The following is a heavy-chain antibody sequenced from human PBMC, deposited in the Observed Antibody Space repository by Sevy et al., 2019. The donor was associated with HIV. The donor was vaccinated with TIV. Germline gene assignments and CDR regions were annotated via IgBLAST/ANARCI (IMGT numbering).Heavy chain of an antibody. J-gene: IGHJ4*02. D-gene: IGHD1-26*01. CDR3: TTASKNRELSAILDY. V-gene: IGHV3-15*01. CDR2: IKSKTDGGTT. CDR1: GFTFSNAW. Sequence: GGSLRLSCAASGFTFSNAWMSWVRQAPGKGLEWVGRIKSKTDGGTTDYAAPVKGRVIISRDDSKNTLYLQMTSLKTEDTAIYFCTTASKNRELSAILDYWGQGTLVTVSS.